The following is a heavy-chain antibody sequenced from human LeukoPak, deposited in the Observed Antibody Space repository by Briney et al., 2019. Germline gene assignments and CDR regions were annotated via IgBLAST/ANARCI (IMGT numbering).Heavy chain of an antibody. D-gene: IGHD6-19*01. V-gene: IGHV3-33*01. CDR2: IWYDGSNK. CDR3: ASQSSGGYSSGWTLDY. CDR1: GFTFSSYG. Sequence: GGSLRLSCAASGFTFSSYGMHWVRQAPGKGLEWVAVIWYDGSNKYYADSVKGRFTISRDNSKNTLYLQMNSLRAEDTAVYYCASQSSGGYSSGWTLDYWGQGTLVTVSS. J-gene: IGHJ4*02.